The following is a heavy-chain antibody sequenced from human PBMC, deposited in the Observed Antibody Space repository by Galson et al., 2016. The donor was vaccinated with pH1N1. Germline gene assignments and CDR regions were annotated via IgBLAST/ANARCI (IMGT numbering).Heavy chain of an antibody. J-gene: IGHJ4*02. V-gene: IGHV2-70*04. D-gene: IGHD3-10*01. CDR2: IDWDDEK. CDR1: GFSLNSRGMR. CDR3: TRQDSSCYYYFDK. Sequence: PALVKPTQTLTLTCSFSGFSLNSRGMRVNWIRQPPGKALEWLARIDWDDEKFYNTSLKTRLSISKDTSKNQVVLTMTNMDPVDTATYYCTRQDSSCYYYFDKWGPGTLVIVSS.